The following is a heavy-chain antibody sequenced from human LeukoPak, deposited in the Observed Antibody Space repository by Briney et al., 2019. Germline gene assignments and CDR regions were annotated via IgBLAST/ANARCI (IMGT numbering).Heavy chain of an antibody. V-gene: IGHV3-30-3*01. CDR1: GFTFSSYA. D-gene: IGHD6-6*01. CDR3: ARDEYSSSSYDAFDI. CDR2: ISYDGSNK. Sequence: PVGSLRLSCAASGFTFSSYAMHWVRQAPGKGLEWVAVISYDGSNKYYADSVKGRFTISRDNSKNTLYLQMNSLRAEDTAVYYCARDEYSSSSYDAFDIWGQGTMVTVSS. J-gene: IGHJ3*02.